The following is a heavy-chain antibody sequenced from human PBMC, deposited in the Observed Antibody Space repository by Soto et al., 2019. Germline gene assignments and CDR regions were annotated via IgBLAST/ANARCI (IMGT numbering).Heavy chain of an antibody. CDR1: GGSISGAY. Sequence: SETLSLTCSVSGGSISGAYWSWIRQSPGKGLEWLGYVYYTGSTNYSPSLRSRVSISVDTSKNEFSLRLSSVTAADTAVYFCARSVAVPGAHIDYWGQGTQVTVSS. CDR2: VYYTGST. V-gene: IGHV4-59*01. CDR3: ARSVAVPGAHIDY. D-gene: IGHD6-19*01. J-gene: IGHJ4*02.